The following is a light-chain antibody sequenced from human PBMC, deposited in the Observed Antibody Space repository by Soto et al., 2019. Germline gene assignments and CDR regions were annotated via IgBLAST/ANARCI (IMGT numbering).Light chain of an antibody. CDR1: QSLSSNY. Sequence: EIVLTQSPGTLSLSPGERATLSCRASQSLSSNYLAWYQQRPGQSPRLLVYGASSRATGIPDRFSGSGFGTDFARTISRLEPEDSAVDYCHQYDNAPFTFGPGTRVGIK. J-gene: IGKJ3*01. CDR2: GAS. CDR3: HQYDNAPFT. V-gene: IGKV3-20*01.